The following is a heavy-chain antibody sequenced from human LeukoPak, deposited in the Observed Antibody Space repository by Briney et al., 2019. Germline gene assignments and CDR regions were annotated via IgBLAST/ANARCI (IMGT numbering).Heavy chain of an antibody. V-gene: IGHV4-34*01. D-gene: IGHD3-22*01. CDR2: INHSGST. CDR1: GGSFSGYY. J-gene: IGHJ4*02. Sequence: PSETLSLTCAVYGGSFSGYYWSWIRQPPGKGLEWIGEINHSGSTNYNPSLKSRVTISVDTSKNQFSLKLSSVTAADTAVYYCARGNYYDSSFPLDYWGQGTLVTVSS. CDR3: ARGNYYDSSFPLDY.